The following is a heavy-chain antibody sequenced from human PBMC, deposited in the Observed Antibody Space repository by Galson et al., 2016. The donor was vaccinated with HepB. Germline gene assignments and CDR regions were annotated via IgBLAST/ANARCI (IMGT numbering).Heavy chain of an antibody. CDR3: ARAATTGEFFQY. D-gene: IGHD1-1*01. V-gene: IGHV1-46*01. Sequence: SVKVSCKASGYSFTSYYMHWVRQAPGQGLEWMGIINLSDGSTRNAQKFQGRVTMTRDMTTSTVYLELGSLRSEDTAVYYCARAATTGEFFQYCGQGTLVTVSS. CDR2: INLSDGST. CDR1: GYSFTSYY. J-gene: IGHJ1*01.